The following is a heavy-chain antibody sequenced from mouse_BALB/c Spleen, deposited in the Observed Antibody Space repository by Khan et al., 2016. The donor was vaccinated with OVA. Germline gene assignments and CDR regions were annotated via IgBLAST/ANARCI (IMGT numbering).Heavy chain of an antibody. CDR3: ARSGGNFHWYFDV. CDR2: ISSGSSTI. D-gene: IGHD2-1*01. V-gene: IGHV5-17*02. CDR1: GFTFSSFG. Sequence: EVELVESGGGLVQPGGSRKLSCVASGFTFSSFGLHWVRQAPKKGLGWVAYISSGSSTIYYVDTVKGRFTISRDNPKNTLFLQMTSLRSEDTAMYYCARSGGNFHWYFDVWGAGTSVTVSS. J-gene: IGHJ1*01.